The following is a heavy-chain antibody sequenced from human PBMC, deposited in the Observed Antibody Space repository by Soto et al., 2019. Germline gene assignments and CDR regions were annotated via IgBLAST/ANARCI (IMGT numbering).Heavy chain of an antibody. CDR2: INHSGST. Sequence: SETLSLTCAVYGGSFSGYYWSWIRQPPGKGLEWIGEINHSGSTNYNPSLKSRVTISVDTSKNQFSLKLSSVTAADTAVYYCASTALGDYWGQGTLVTVSS. V-gene: IGHV4-34*01. D-gene: IGHD3-10*01. CDR3: ASTALGDY. J-gene: IGHJ4*02. CDR1: GGSFSGYY.